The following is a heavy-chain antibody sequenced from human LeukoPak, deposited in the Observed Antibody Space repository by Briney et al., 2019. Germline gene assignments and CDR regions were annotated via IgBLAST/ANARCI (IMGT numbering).Heavy chain of an antibody. D-gene: IGHD3-22*01. CDR3: ARHQTYYDSSGYTFLSYFDY. V-gene: IGHV4-39*01. CDR1: GGSISSSSYY. J-gene: IGHJ4*02. CDR2: IYYSGST. Sequence: SETLSLTCTVSGGSISSSSYYWGWIRQPPGKGLEWLGSIYYSGSTYYNPSLKSRVTISVDTYKTQFTLKLSSVTAAATAVYYCARHQTYYDSSGYTFLSYFDYWGQGTLVTVSS.